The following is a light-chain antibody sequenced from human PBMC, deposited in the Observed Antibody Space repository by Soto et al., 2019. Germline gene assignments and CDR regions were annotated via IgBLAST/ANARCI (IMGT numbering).Light chain of an antibody. J-gene: IGKJ2*01. V-gene: IGKV3-20*01. CDR1: QSVSSSY. CDR2: GAS. CDR3: QQYGSSPRT. Sequence: EIVLTQSPGTLSLSPGERATLSCRASQSVSSSYLAWYQQKPGQAPRLLIYGASSRATGIPDRCSGSGSGTDFTLTISRLEPEAFAVYYCQQYGSSPRTFGQGTKLEIK.